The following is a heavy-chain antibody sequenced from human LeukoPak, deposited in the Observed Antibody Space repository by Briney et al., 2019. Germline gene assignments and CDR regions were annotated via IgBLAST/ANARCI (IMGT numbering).Heavy chain of an antibody. Sequence: PSETLSLTCIVSSGSINSGNYYWGWIRQPPGKGLEWIGSVYYNGRIYYNPSLKRRITISLDTSKNQFSLNLSSVTAADTAVYYCARDKTFEVVNYFNYWGQGILVTVSS. CDR3: ARDKTFEVVNYFNY. J-gene: IGHJ4*02. D-gene: IGHD2-15*01. CDR2: VYYNGRI. CDR1: SGSINSGNYY. V-gene: IGHV4-39*07.